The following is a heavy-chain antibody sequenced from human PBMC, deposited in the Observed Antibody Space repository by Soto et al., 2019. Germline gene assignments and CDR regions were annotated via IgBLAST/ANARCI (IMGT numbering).Heavy chain of an antibody. CDR2: MHYWGNS. CDR1: GGSISSYC. Sequence: QVQLQESGPGLVKPSETLSLTCTVSGGSISSYCCSWFRQPPGKGLEWIGHMHYWGNSDYNPSLRSRVTMSVDTSKNQFSLKLSSVTAADTAVYYCARQACGAIHGLGAVWGKGTTVTVSS. CDR3: ARQACGAIHGLGAV. V-gene: IGHV4-59*08. J-gene: IGHJ6*03. D-gene: IGHD3-10*01.